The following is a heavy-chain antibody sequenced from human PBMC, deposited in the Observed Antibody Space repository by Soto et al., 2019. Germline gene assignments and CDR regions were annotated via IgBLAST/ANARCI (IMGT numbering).Heavy chain of an antibody. Sequence: PGGSLRLSCAASGFIFSNYGMSWVRQAPGKGLERVDTISGSGSSTYQADSVKGRFSISRDNSRNTVSLDMNSLRAEDTAVYYCAKDVPYYYDSSGSGDAFDFWGQGTMVTVSS. CDR1: GFIFSNYG. CDR2: ISGSGSST. V-gene: IGHV3-23*01. CDR3: AKDVPYYYDSSGSGDAFDF. J-gene: IGHJ3*01. D-gene: IGHD3-22*01.